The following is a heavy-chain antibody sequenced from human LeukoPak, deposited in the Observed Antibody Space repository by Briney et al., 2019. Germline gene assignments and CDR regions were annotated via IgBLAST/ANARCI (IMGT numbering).Heavy chain of an antibody. Sequence: PGGSLRLPCAASGFTFSSYWMSWVRQPPGKGLEWIGEINHSGSTNYNPSLKSRVTISVDTSKNQFSLKLSSVTAADTAVYYCARGPRDSSGYYIDYWGQGTLVTVSS. D-gene: IGHD3-22*01. CDR1: GFTFSSYW. J-gene: IGHJ4*02. CDR3: ARGPRDSSGYYIDY. V-gene: IGHV4-34*01. CDR2: INHSGST.